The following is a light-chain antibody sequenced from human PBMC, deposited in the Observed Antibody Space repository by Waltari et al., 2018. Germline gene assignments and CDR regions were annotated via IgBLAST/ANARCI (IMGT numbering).Light chain of an antibody. J-gene: IGLJ1*01. V-gene: IGLV2-14*01. CDR3: SSYTSSSTIYV. CDR2: DVS. CDR1: SSDVGRYNY. Sequence: QSALTQPASVSGAPGQSITISCTGTSSDVGRYNYVSWYQQHPGKAPKLMIYDVSNRPSGVSNRFSGSKSGNTASLTISGLQAEDEADYYCSSYTSSSTIYVFGTGTKVTVL.